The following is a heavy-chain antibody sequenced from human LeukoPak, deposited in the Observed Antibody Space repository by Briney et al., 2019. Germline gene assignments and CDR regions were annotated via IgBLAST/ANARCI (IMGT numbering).Heavy chain of an antibody. CDR3: AREFYYDRLLIGAFDT. J-gene: IGHJ3*02. CDR1: GFTFSSYW. V-gene: IGHV3-7*01. D-gene: IGHD3-22*01. Sequence: PGGSLRLSCAASGFTFSSYWMSWVRQAPGKGLEWVANIKQDGSEKYYVDSVKGRFTISRDNAKNSLYLQMNSLRAEDTAVYYCAREFYYDRLLIGAFDTWGQGTMVTVSS. CDR2: IKQDGSEK.